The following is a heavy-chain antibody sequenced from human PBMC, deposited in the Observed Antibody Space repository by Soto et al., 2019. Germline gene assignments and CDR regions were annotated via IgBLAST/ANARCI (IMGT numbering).Heavy chain of an antibody. Sequence: HPGGSLRLSCAASGFTFSSYAMHWVRQAPGKGLEWVAVISYDGSNKYYADSVKGRFTISRDNSKNTLYLQMNSLRAEDTAVYYCARGADCSSTSCVSYYYYGMDVWGQGTTVTVSS. CDR3: ARGADCSSTSCVSYYYYGMDV. CDR2: ISYDGSNK. D-gene: IGHD2-2*01. V-gene: IGHV3-30-3*01. J-gene: IGHJ6*02. CDR1: GFTFSSYA.